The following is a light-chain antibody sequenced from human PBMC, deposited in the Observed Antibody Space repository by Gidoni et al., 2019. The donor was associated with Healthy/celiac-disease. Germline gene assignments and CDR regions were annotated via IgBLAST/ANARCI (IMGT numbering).Light chain of an antibody. J-gene: IGKJ1*01. CDR1: QSISSY. V-gene: IGKV1-39*01. Sequence: DIQMTQSPSSLSASVGDRVTITCLASQSISSYLNWYQQKPGKAHKLLIYAASSLHSGVPSRFSGSGSGTDFTLTISSLQPEDFATYYCQQSYSTPWTFGQGTKVEIK. CDR2: AAS. CDR3: QQSYSTPWT.